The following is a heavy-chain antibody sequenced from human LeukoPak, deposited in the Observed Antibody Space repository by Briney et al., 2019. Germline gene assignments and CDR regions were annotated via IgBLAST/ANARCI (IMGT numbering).Heavy chain of an antibody. D-gene: IGHD4-17*01. CDR1: GYTFTNYG. J-gene: IGHJ4*02. CDR3: ARDDGDLDY. Sequence: VASVKVSCKASGYTFTNYGITWVRQAPGQGLEWTGWISGYNGNTNYAQKLQGRVTMTTDTSTTTAYMELRSLRSDDTAVYYCARDDGDLDYWGQGTLVTVSS. V-gene: IGHV1-18*01. CDR2: ISGYNGNT.